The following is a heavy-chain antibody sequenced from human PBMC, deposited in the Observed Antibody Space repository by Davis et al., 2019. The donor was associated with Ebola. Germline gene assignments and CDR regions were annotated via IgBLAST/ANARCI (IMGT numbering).Heavy chain of an antibody. CDR3: ARGDAIVVVVAAYYYGMDV. Sequence: PGGSLRLSCAVYGGSFSGYYWSWIRQSPGKGLEWIGEINHSGSTNYNPSLKSRVTISVDTSKNQFSLKLSSVTAADTAVYYCARGDAIVVVVAAYYYGMDVWGQGTTVTVSS. CDR2: INHSGST. V-gene: IGHV4-34*01. CDR1: GGSFSGYY. D-gene: IGHD2-15*01. J-gene: IGHJ6*02.